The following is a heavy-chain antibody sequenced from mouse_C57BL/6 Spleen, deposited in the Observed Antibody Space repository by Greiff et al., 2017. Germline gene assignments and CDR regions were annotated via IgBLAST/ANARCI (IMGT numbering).Heavy chain of an antibody. Sequence: DVKLQESGPGLVKPSQSLSLTCSVTGYSITSGYYWNWIRQFPGNKLEWMGYISYDGSNNYNPSLKNRISITRDTSKNQFFLKLNSVTTEDTATYYCARAPITTVVEGRDYFDYWGQGTTLTVSS. CDR3: ARAPITTVVEGRDYFDY. CDR2: ISYDGSN. V-gene: IGHV3-6*01. J-gene: IGHJ2*01. D-gene: IGHD1-1*01. CDR1: GYSITSGYY.